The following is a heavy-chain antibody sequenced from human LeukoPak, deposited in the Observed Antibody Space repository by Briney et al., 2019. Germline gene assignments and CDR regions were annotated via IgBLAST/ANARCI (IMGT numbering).Heavy chain of an antibody. CDR1: GGPISSYY. Sequence: PSETLSLTCTVSGGPISSYYWSWIRQPAGKGLEWIGRIYTSGSTNYNPSLKSRVTMSVDTSKNQFSLKLSSVTAADTAVYYCAREELGYCSSTSCYAKVGWFDPWGQGTLVTVSS. CDR2: IYTSGST. V-gene: IGHV4-4*07. J-gene: IGHJ5*02. CDR3: AREELGYCSSTSCYAKVGWFDP. D-gene: IGHD2-2*01.